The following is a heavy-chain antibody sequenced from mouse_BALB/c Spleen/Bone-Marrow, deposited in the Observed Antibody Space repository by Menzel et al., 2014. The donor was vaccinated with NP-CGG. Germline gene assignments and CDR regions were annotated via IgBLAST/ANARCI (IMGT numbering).Heavy chain of an antibody. D-gene: IGHD2-14*01. CDR1: GYTFTNSW. CDR3: ARHHRYAYYFDY. J-gene: IGHJ2*01. Sequence: QVHVKQSGSVLVRPGASVKLSCMASGYTFTNSWIHWAKQRPGQGLEWIGEIHPNSGNTNFNEKFKVKATLTVDTSSSTAYVDLSSLTAEDSAVYYCARHHRYAYYFDYWGQGTTLTVSS. V-gene: IGHV1S130*01. CDR2: IHPNSGNT.